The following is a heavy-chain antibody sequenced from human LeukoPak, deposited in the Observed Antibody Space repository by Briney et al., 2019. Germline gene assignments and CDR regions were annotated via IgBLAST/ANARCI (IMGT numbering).Heavy chain of an antibody. CDR2: IRSKANNYAT. V-gene: IGHV3-73*01. CDR1: GFTFSGSA. CDR3: AKDPRKNSNGWYRGADWFDP. Sequence: GGSPRLSCAASGFTFSGSAMHWVRQASGKGLEWVGRIRSKANNYATAYAASVKGRFTISRDDSKNTAYLQMNSLRAEDTAVYYCAKDPRKNSNGWYRGADWFDPWGQGTLVTVSS. J-gene: IGHJ5*02. D-gene: IGHD6-19*01.